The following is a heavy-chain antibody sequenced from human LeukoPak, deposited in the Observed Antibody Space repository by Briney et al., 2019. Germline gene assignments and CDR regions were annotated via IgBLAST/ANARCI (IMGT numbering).Heavy chain of an antibody. J-gene: IGHJ4*02. D-gene: IGHD6-25*01. Sequence: GGSLRLSCAASGFTFSSYAMSWVRQAPGKGLECVSFIGSSGRDIHYADSVKGRFTVSRDNAKNALYLQMNSLRAEDAAVYYCAKGAGSGAWLIDYWGQGTLVTVSS. V-gene: IGHV3-21*05. CDR1: GFTFSSYA. CDR2: IGSSGRDI. CDR3: AKGAGSGAWLIDY.